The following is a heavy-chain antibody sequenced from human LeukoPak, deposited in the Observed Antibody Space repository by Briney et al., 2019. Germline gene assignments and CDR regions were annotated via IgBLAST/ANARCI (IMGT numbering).Heavy chain of an antibody. V-gene: IGHV1-2*02. CDR2: INPTSGGT. J-gene: IGHJ3*02. CDR3: ARVLHYYDSSGYYPPGHYAFDI. CDR1: GYTFTAYY. D-gene: IGHD3-22*01. Sequence: ASVKVSCKASGYTFTAYYMHWVRQAPGQGLEWMGWINPTSGGTNYAQKLQGRVTMTTDTSTSTAYMELRSLRSDDTAVYYCARVLHYYDSSGYYPPGHYAFDIWGQGTMVTVSS.